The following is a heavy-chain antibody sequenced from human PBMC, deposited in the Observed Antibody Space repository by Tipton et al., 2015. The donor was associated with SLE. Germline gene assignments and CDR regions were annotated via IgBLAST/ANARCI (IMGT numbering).Heavy chain of an antibody. V-gene: IGHV4-39*07. D-gene: IGHD3-16*01. Sequence: TLSLTCTVSGGSITSSAYYWGWIRQSPGKGLECIGNIYYIGSTQYNPSLKSRVTISIDTSKNQFSLKLSSVTAADTAVYYCTRRRRGGGTYWGQGTLVTVSS. J-gene: IGHJ4*02. CDR2: IYYIGST. CDR1: GGSITSSAYY. CDR3: TRRRRGGGTY.